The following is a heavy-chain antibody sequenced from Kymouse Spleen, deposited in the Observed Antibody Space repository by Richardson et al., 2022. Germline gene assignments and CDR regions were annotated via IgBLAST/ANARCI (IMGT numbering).Heavy chain of an antibody. Sequence: QVQLQESGPGLVKPSETLSLTCTVSGGSVSSGSYYWSWIRQPPGKGLEWIGYIYYSGSTNYNPSLKSRVTISVDTSKNQFSLKLSSVTAADTAVYYCARDGIFSSPFDYWGQGTLVTVSS. CDR1: GGSVSSGSYY. CDR3: ARDGIFSSPFDY. J-gene: IGHJ4*02. D-gene: IGHD6-13*01,IGHD6-25*01,IGHD6-6*01. V-gene: IGHV4-61*01. CDR2: IYYSGST.